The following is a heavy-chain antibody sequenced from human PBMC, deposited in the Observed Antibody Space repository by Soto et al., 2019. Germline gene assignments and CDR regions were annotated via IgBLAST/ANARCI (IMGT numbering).Heavy chain of an antibody. J-gene: IGHJ4*02. Sequence: QVQLQQWGAGLLKPSETLSLTCAVYGGSFSGYYWSWIRQPPGKGLEWIGEINHSGSTNYNPSLKSRVTISVDTSKNQFSLKLSPVTAADTAVYYCARDSSGSFDYWGQGTLVTVSS. CDR1: GGSFSGYY. D-gene: IGHD1-26*01. CDR2: INHSGST. CDR3: ARDSSGSFDY. V-gene: IGHV4-34*01.